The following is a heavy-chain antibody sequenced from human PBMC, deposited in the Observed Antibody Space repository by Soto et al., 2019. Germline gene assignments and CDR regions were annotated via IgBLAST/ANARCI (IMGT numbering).Heavy chain of an antibody. CDR3: ARDTVYGGNSEGDYYYYGMDV. CDR1: GGSISSGGYY. D-gene: IGHD4-17*01. Sequence: SETLSLTCTVSGGSISSGGYYWSWIRQHPGKGLEWIGYIYYSGSTYYNPSLKSRVTISVDKSKNQFSLKLSSVTAADTAVYYCARDTVYGGNSEGDYYYYGMDVWGQGTTVTVSS. V-gene: IGHV4-31*03. J-gene: IGHJ6*02. CDR2: IYYSGST.